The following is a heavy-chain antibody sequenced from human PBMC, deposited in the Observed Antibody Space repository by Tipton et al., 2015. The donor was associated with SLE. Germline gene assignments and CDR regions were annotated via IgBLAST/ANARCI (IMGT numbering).Heavy chain of an antibody. Sequence: SLRLSCAASGFTFSSSVMSWVRQAPGKGLEWVSAISGSGGSTYYADSVKGRFTISRDNSKTSLYLQMNSLRAEDTAVYYCVRDPAAAGTGGYFDYWGQGTLVTVSS. J-gene: IGHJ4*02. V-gene: IGHV3-23*01. D-gene: IGHD6-13*01. CDR1: GFTFSSSV. CDR2: ISGSGGST. CDR3: VRDPAAAGTGGYFDY.